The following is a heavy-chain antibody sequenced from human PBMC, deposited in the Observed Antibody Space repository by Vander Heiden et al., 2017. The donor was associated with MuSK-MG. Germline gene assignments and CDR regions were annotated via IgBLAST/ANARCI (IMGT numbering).Heavy chain of an antibody. CDR1: GFTFGDYW. CDR2: INQHGSEK. D-gene: IGHD3-22*01. J-gene: IGHJ4*02. Sequence: EVQLVESGGGLVQPGGSLRLSCEVSGFTFGDYWMTWVRQAPGKGLQWVANINQHGSEKYYVDSVKGRFTISRDNAKNSLYLQMNSLRGEDTAVYHCARGSLIEVVITTLHCDYWGQGMLGTVSS. V-gene: IGHV3-7*01. CDR3: ARGSLIEVVITTLHCDY.